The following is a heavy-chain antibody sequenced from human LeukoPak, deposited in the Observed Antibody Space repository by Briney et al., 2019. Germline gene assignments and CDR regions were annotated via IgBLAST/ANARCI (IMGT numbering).Heavy chain of an antibody. CDR1: GGSISSGGYY. V-gene: IGHV4-31*03. Sequence: SETLSLTCTVSGGSISSGGYYWGWIRQHPGKGLEWIGYIYYSGSTYYNPSLKSRVSISVDTSKNQFSLKLSSVTAADTAVYYCARGNRGIATSGKVDYWGQGTLVTVSS. CDR3: ARGNRGIATSGKVDY. D-gene: IGHD6-13*01. J-gene: IGHJ4*02. CDR2: IYYSGST.